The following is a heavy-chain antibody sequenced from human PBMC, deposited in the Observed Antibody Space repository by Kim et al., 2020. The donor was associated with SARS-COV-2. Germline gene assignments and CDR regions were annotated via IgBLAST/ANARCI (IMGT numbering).Heavy chain of an antibody. D-gene: IGHD3-9*01. CDR3: AHRGLRYIPSSFDY. Sequence: STSLKSRLTITKDTSKNPVVLTMTNMDPVDTATYYCAHRGLRYIPSSFDYWGQGTLVTVSS. V-gene: IGHV2-5*01. J-gene: IGHJ4*02.